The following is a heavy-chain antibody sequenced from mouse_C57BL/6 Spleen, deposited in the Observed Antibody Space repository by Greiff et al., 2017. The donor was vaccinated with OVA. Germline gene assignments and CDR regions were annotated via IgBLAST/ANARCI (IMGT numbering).Heavy chain of an antibody. V-gene: IGHV1-55*01. CDR2: IYPGSGST. CDR1: GYTFTSYW. D-gene: IGHD3-2*02. J-gene: IGHJ4*01. CDR3: ARYSSGYLYYAMDY. Sequence: VQLQQPGAELVKPGASVKMSCKASGYTFTSYWITWVKQRPGQGLEWIGDIYPGSGSTNYNEKFKSKATLTVDTSSSTAYMQLSSLTSEDSAVYYCARYSSGYLYYAMDYWGQGTSVTVSS.